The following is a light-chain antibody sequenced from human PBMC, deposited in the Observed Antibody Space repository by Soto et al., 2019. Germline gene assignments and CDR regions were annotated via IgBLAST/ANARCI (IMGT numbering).Light chain of an antibody. V-gene: IGKV3-20*01. CDR2: AVS. Sequence: EVVLTQSPGTLSLSPGERATLSCRASQSVSRSYLAWYQQKPGQAPRLLIYAVSSRATGIPDRFSGSGSGTDFTLTISRLEPEDFAVYYCQQYDSSHLTFGGGTKVEI. CDR1: QSVSRSY. J-gene: IGKJ4*01. CDR3: QQYDSSHLT.